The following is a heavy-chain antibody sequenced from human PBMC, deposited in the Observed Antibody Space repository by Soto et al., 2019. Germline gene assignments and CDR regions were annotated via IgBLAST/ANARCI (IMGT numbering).Heavy chain of an antibody. J-gene: IGHJ4*02. Sequence: EVQLVESGGGLVKPGGSLRLSCAASGFTFRSYSMNWVRQAPGKGLEWVSSISSSSSYIYYADSVKGRFTISRDNAKNSLYLQMNSLRAEDTAVYYCARAPRSYSYGLDAYWGQGTLVTVSS. D-gene: IGHD5-18*01. CDR3: ARAPRSYSYGLDAY. CDR1: GFTFRSYS. CDR2: ISSSSSYI. V-gene: IGHV3-21*01.